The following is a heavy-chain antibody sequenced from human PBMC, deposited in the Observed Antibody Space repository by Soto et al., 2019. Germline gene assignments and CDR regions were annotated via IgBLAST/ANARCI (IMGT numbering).Heavy chain of an antibody. V-gene: IGHV3-30-3*01. D-gene: IGHD1-26*01. CDR1: GFTFSSYA. CDR3: ARDWVEWERTFDY. J-gene: IGHJ4*02. CDR2: IAYDGSNK. Sequence: GGSLRLSCTASGFTFSSYAMHWVRQAPGKGLEWVAVIAYDGSNKYYADSVKGRFTISRDNSKNTLYLQMNSLRAEDTAVYYCARDWVEWERTFDYWGQGTLVTVSS.